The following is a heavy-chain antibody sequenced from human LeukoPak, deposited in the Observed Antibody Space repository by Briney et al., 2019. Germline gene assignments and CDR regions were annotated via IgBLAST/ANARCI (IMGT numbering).Heavy chain of an antibody. J-gene: IGHJ4*02. CDR1: GFTFSSYA. Sequence: PGGSLRLTCAASGFTFSSYAMSWVRQAPGKGLEWVSAISGSGGSTYYADSVKGRFTISRDNSKNTLYLQMNSLRAEDTAVYYCAKDGYSSGWYGGGTDYWGQGTLVTVSS. CDR3: AKDGYSSGWYGGGTDY. CDR2: ISGSGGST. V-gene: IGHV3-23*01. D-gene: IGHD6-19*01.